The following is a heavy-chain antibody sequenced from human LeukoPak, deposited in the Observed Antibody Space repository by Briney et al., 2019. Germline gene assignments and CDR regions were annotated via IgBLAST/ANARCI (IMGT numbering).Heavy chain of an antibody. CDR2: INSDGSST. Sequence: PGGSLRLSCAASGFTFSSYWMHWVRQAPGKGLVWVSRINSDGSSTSYADSVKGRFTISRDNAKNTLYLQMNSLKTEDTAVYYCTTDHLYYYDSSGYYSDYWGQGTLVTVS. V-gene: IGHV3-74*01. D-gene: IGHD3-22*01. J-gene: IGHJ4*02. CDR1: GFTFSSYW. CDR3: TTDHLYYYDSSGYYSDY.